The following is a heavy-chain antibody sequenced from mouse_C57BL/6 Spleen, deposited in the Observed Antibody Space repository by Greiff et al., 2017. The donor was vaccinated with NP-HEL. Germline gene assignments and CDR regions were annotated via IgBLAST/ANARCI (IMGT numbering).Heavy chain of an antibody. J-gene: IGHJ1*03. CDR2: INPSTGGT. CDR3: ATCSDPIYWYVDV. Sequence: EVQLQQSGPELVKPGASVKISCKASGYSFTGYYMNWVKQSPEKSLEWIGEINPSTGGTTYNQKFKAKATLTVDKSSSTAYMQLKSLTSEDSAVYYCATCSDPIYWYVDVWGTGTTVTVSS. D-gene: IGHD1-1*01. V-gene: IGHV1-42*01. CDR1: GYSFTGYY.